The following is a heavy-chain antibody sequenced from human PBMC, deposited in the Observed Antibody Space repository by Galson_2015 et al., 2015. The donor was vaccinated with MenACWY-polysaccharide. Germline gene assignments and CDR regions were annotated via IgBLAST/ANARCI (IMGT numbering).Heavy chain of an antibody. Sequence: SETLSLTCAVYGGSFSGYYWSWIRQPPGKGLGWLGEINHSGSTNCNPSLKSRVTISVDTSKNQFSLKLSSVTAADTAVYYCARGVGARSRFGLWGQGTLVTVSS. CDR1: GGSFSGYY. J-gene: IGHJ5*02. CDR3: ARGVGARSRFGL. V-gene: IGHV4-34*01. D-gene: IGHD1-26*01. CDR2: INHSGST.